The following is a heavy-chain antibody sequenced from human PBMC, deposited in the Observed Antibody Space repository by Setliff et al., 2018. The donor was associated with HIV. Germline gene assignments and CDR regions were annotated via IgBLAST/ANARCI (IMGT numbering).Heavy chain of an antibody. D-gene: IGHD3-9*01. CDR1: GYTFIHYD. CDR3: ARGVNAVRYFDWLDAFDI. V-gene: IGHV1-3*04. J-gene: IGHJ3*02. CDR2: INTDTGNA. Sequence: GASVKVSCKTSGYTFIHYDIHWVRQAPGERLEWLGWINTDTGNAKYSQKFQDRLTFTRDTSALTADMELSSLRSEDTAVYFCARGVNAVRYFDWLDAFDIWGQGTMVTVSS.